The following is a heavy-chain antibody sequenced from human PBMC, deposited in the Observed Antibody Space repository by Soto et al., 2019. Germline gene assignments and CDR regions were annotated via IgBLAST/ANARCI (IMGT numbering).Heavy chain of an antibody. CDR1: GYTFTSYA. CDR3: ARGLYYYGSGSYYILHY. Sequence: GASVKVSCKASGYTFTSYAMHWVRQAPGQRLEWMGWINAGNGNTKYSQKFQGRVTITRDTSASTAYMELSSLRSEDTAVYYCARGLYYYGSGSYYILHYWGQGTLVTVSS. CDR2: INAGNGNT. J-gene: IGHJ4*02. D-gene: IGHD3-10*01. V-gene: IGHV1-3*01.